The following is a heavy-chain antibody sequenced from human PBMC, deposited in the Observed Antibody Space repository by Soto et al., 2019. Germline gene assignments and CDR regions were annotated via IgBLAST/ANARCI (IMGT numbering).Heavy chain of an antibody. J-gene: IGHJ2*01. V-gene: IGHV3-23*01. CDR1: GFTFSSYD. Sequence: EVQLLESGGGLEQPGGSLRLSCAASGFTFSSYDMNWVRQAPGKGLEWVSLISGSGGSTYYADSVKGRFTISRDNSKNTLYLQMNSLRVEDTALYYCAKDRQGSGPDFDLWGRGTLVTVSS. D-gene: IGHD3-10*01. CDR2: ISGSGGST. CDR3: AKDRQGSGPDFDL.